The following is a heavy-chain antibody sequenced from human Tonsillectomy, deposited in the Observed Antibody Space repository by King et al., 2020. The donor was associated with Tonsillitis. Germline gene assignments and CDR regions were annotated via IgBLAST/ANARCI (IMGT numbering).Heavy chain of an antibody. Sequence: VQLQESGPGLVKPSETLSLTCTVSGGSVSSDTYYWSWIRQPTGKGLEWIGYIYYSGSTNYNPSLKSRVTISVDTSKNQFSLTLTSVTAADTAVCYCGRDLYSSCWYYFDYWGQGTLVTVSS. CDR2: IYYSGST. J-gene: IGHJ4*02. CDR3: GRDLYSSCWYYFDY. V-gene: IGHV4-61*01. D-gene: IGHD6-19*01. CDR1: GGSVSSDTYY.